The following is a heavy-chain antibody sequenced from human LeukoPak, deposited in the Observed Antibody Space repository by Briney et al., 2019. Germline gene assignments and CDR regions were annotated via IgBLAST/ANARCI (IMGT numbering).Heavy chain of an antibody. J-gene: IGHJ2*01. CDR3: ARGVVVITRYWYFDL. V-gene: IGHV4-30-4*01. D-gene: IGHD3-22*01. CDR2: IYYSGST. Sequence: SETLSLTCTVSGGSISSGDNYWSWIRQPPGKGLEWIGYIYYSGSTYYNPSLKSRVTISVDTSKNQFSLKLSSVTAADTAVYYCARGVVVITRYWYFDLWGRGTLVTVSS. CDR1: GGSISSGDNY.